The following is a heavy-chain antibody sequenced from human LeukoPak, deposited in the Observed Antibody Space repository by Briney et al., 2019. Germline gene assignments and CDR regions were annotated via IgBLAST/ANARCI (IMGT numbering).Heavy chain of an antibody. D-gene: IGHD2-21*01. V-gene: IGHV3-48*01. CDR3: GRTQHVVSWAFDI. Sequence: GGSLRLSCTASGFTFSSYSMNWVRQAAGRGLEWISYIFSSSSTIYYTDSVKGRFTISRDIATNSLYLQMNRLRANETAVNYCGRTQHVVSWAFDIWGQGTMVSVSS. CDR1: GFTFSSYS. J-gene: IGHJ3*02. CDR2: IFSSSSTI.